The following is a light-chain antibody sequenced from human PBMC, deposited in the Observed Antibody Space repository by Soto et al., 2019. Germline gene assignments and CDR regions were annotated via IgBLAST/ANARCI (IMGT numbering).Light chain of an antibody. J-gene: IGKJ4*01. CDR1: QSITSY. Sequence: EVVLTQSPATLSLSPGEGATLSCRARQSITSYLAWYQQKPGQAPRLLIYDVSNRATGIPARFSGSGSGTDFSLTITRLEPEDFAVYFCHQYAYSPLTFGGGTKVAI. CDR3: HQYAYSPLT. CDR2: DVS. V-gene: IGKV3-11*01.